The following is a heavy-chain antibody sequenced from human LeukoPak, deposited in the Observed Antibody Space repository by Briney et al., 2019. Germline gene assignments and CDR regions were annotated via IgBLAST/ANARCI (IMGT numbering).Heavy chain of an antibody. V-gene: IGHV1-69*05. CDR1: GYTFTGYY. D-gene: IGHD2-2*01. J-gene: IGHJ6*03. Sequence: GAPVKVSCKASGYTFTGYYMHWVRQAPGQGLEWMGGIIPIFGTANYAQKFQGRVTITTDESTSTAYMELSSLRSEDTAVYYCAREYCSSTSCYFVEYYMDVWGKGTTVTVSS. CDR3: AREYCSSTSCYFVEYYMDV. CDR2: IIPIFGTA.